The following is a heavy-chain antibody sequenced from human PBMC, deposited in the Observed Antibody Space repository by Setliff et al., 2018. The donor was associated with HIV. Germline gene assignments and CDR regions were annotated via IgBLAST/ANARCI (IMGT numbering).Heavy chain of an antibody. V-gene: IGHV4-59*08. CDR3: ALWGYSNAGGFDY. D-gene: IGHD5-12*01. J-gene: IGHJ4*02. Sequence: SETLSLTCAVSGGSITNFYWSWIRQPPGKGLEWIGYLYNSESTKYNPSLKSRVTISIDMSKTQLSLNLNSVTAADTALYYCALWGYSNAGGFDYWGQGTLVTVSS. CDR2: LYNSEST. CDR1: GGSITNFY.